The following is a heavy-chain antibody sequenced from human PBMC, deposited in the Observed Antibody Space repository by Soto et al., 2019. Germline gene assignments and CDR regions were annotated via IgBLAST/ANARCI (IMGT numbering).Heavy chain of an antibody. Sequence: QVQLVESGGGVVQPGRSLRLSCAASGFTFSSYGMHWVRQAPGKGLEWVAVISYDGSNKYYADSVKGRFTISRDNSKNTLYLQMNSLRADDTAVYYCAKPISVPRSYFDYWGQGTLVTGSS. CDR1: GFTFSSYG. CDR2: ISYDGSNK. D-gene: IGHD5-12*01. V-gene: IGHV3-30*18. CDR3: AKPISVPRSYFDY. J-gene: IGHJ4*02.